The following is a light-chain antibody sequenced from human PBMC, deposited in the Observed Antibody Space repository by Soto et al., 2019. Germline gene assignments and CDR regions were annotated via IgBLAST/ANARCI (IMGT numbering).Light chain of an antibody. CDR3: QQRGSWPLT. CDR1: QRVSGGF. V-gene: IGKV3-11*01. CDR2: AAS. Sequence: DIVFTQSPVTLSLSPGERATVYCGASQRVSGGFLAWYQQKPGQAPRLLIYAASNRATGIPARFSGSGSGTDFTLTISSLESEDFAVYYCQQRGSWPLTFGGGTKVDI. J-gene: IGKJ4*01.